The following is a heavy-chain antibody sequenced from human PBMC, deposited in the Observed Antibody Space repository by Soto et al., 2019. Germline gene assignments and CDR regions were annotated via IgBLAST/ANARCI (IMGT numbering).Heavy chain of an antibody. J-gene: IGHJ4*01. CDR3: AGRHCSGGNCYNPGFDS. CDR1: GGSFSCHY. D-gene: IGHD2-15*01. V-gene: IGHV4-34*01. Sequence: AETLSRTCAVDGGSFSCHYWSWIRQPPGEVLALIGEINHSGGTSYNPSLKSRVTISVDTSKRQFSLKLTDVTAADRAVYYCAGRHCSGGNCYNPGFDSWGHGTLVTDSS. CDR2: INHSGGT.